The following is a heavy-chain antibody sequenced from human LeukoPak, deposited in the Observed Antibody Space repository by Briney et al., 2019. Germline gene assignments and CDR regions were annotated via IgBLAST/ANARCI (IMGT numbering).Heavy chain of an antibody. V-gene: IGHV3-23*01. CDR2: ISGSGGST. J-gene: IGHJ4*02. Sequence: GGSLRLSCAASGFTFSTYGMTWVRQAPGKGLEWVSAISGSGGSTYYADSVKGRFTISRDNSKNTLYLQMNSLRAEDTALYYCAKTGHYYDSSGYYFDYWGQGTLVTVSS. CDR3: AKTGHYYDSSGYYFDY. D-gene: IGHD3-22*01. CDR1: GFTFSTYG.